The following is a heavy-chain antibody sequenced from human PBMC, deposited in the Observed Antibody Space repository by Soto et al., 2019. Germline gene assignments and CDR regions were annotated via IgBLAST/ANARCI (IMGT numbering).Heavy chain of an antibody. J-gene: IGHJ6*02. V-gene: IGHV2-70*13. CDR2: IDWDDDK. Sequence: SGPTLVNPTQTLTLTCTFSGFSLNSNGMSVNWIRQPPGKALEWLALIDWDDDKYYSTSLKTRLTISRDTSKNQVVLTMTNMDPVDTATYYCARTSALPLGYPHGMDVWGQGTTVTVSS. CDR3: ARTSALPLGYPHGMDV. CDR1: GFSLNSNGMS. D-gene: IGHD7-27*01.